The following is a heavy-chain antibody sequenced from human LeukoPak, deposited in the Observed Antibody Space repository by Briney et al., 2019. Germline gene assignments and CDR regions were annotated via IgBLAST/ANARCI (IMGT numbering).Heavy chain of an antibody. V-gene: IGHV4-31*03. Sequence: PSETLSLTCTVSGGSISSGGYYWSWIRQHPGKGLEWIGYIYYSGSTYYNPSLKSRVTISVDTSKNQFSLKLSSVTAADTAVYYCARGLGNYDSSGHYHDAFDIWGQGTMVTVSS. CDR2: IYYSGST. CDR3: ARGLGNYDSSGHYHDAFDI. CDR1: GGSISSGGYY. D-gene: IGHD3-22*01. J-gene: IGHJ3*02.